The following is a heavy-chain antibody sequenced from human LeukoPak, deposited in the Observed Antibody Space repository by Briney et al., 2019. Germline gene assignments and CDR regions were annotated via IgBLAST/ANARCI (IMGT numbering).Heavy chain of an antibody. CDR3: ARDRKGHDAFDI. CDR2: ISYDGNNK. J-gene: IGHJ3*02. D-gene: IGHD1-14*01. Sequence: GGSLRLSCAVSRFTFSNYAIHWVRQAPGKGLEWVAAISYDGNNKFYSDPVKGRFTISRDNSKNTLYLQMNSLRAEDTAVYYCARDRKGHDAFDIWGQGTMVTVSS. V-gene: IGHV3-30-3*01. CDR1: RFTFSNYA.